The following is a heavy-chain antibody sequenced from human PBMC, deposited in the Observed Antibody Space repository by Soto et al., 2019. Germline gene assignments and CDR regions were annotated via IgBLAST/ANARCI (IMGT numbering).Heavy chain of an antibody. V-gene: IGHV4-61*01. CDR3: AIEALGFLEWCPPYGMDV. J-gene: IGHJ6*02. Sequence: PSETLSLTCTVSGGSVSSGSYYWSWIRQPPGKGLEWIGYIYYSGSTNYNPSLKSRVTISVDTSKNQFSLKLSSVTAADTAVYYCAIEALGFLEWCPPYGMDVWGQGTTVTVSS. D-gene: IGHD3-3*01. CDR1: GGSVSSGSYY. CDR2: IYYSGST.